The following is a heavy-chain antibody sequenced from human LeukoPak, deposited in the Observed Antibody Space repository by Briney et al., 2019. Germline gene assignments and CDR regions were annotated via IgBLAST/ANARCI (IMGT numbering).Heavy chain of an antibody. D-gene: IGHD3-22*01. V-gene: IGHV3-9*01. J-gene: IGHJ3*02. CDR3: AKVVVVMTHFDAFDI. Sequence: GGSLRLSCAASGFTFDDYAMHWVRQAPGKGLEWVSGISWKSGSIGYADSVKGRFTISRDNAKNSLYLQMNSLRAEDTALYYCAKVVVVMTHFDAFDIWGQGTMVTVSS. CDR1: GFTFDDYA. CDR2: ISWKSGSI.